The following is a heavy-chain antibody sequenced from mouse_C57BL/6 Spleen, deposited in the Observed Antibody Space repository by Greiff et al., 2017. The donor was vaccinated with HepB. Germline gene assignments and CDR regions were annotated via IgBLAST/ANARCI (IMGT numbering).Heavy chain of an antibody. D-gene: IGHD1-2*01. CDR2: INPNNGGT. V-gene: IGHV1-18*01. J-gene: IGHJ4*01. Sequence: EVQLQQSGPELVKPGASVKIPCKASGYTFTDYNMDWVKQSHGKSLEWIGDINPNNGGTIYNQKFKGKATLTVDKSSSTAYMELRSLTSEDTAVYYCARLRLRGVYAMDYWGQGTSVTVSS. CDR1: GYTFTDYN. CDR3: ARLRLRGVYAMDY.